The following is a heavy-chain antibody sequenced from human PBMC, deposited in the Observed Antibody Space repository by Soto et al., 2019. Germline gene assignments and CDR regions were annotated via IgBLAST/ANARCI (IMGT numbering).Heavy chain of an antibody. J-gene: IGHJ6*02. CDR3: AKALLWFGELWYYGMDV. Sequence: QVQLVESGGGVVQPGRSLRLSCAASGFTFSSYGRHWVRQAPGKGLEWVAVISYDGSNKYYADSVKGRFTISRDNSKNTLYLQRTSLRAEDTAVYYCAKALLWFGELWYYGMDVWGQGTTVTVSS. CDR2: ISYDGSNK. CDR1: GFTFSSYG. V-gene: IGHV3-30*18. D-gene: IGHD3-10*01.